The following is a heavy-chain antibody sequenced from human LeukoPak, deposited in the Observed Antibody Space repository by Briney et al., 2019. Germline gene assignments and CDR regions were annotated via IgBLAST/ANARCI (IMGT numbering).Heavy chain of an antibody. CDR2: IKQDGSEK. CDR3: ARKGLGGELGGFDS. V-gene: IGHV3-7*03. CDR1: GFTFSSYW. D-gene: IGHD1-7*01. J-gene: IGHJ4*02. Sequence: SGRSLRLSCAASGFTFSSYWMSWVRQTPGKGLEWVANIKQDGSEKYYVDSVKGRFTISRDNAKNSLYLQMNSLRVEDTALYHCARKGLGGELGGFDSWGQGTLVTVSS.